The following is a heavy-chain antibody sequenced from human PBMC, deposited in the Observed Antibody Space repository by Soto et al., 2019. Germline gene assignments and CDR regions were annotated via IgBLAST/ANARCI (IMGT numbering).Heavy chain of an antibody. CDR1: GGSFSGYY. J-gene: IGHJ4*02. V-gene: IGHV4-34*01. CDR2: INHSGST. D-gene: IGHD2-8*01. CDR3: ARGQGGYCTNGVCYPILRQDLDY. Sequence: QVQLQQWGAGLLKPSETLSLTCAVYGGSFSGYYWSWIRQPPGKGLEWIGEINHSGSTNYNPSLKSRVTTSVDTSKNQFSLKLSSVTAADTAVYYCARGQGGYCTNGVCYPILRQDLDYWGQGTLVTVSS.